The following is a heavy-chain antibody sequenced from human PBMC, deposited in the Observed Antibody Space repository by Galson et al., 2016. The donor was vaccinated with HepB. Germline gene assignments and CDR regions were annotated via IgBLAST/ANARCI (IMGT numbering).Heavy chain of an antibody. D-gene: IGHD3-16*01. V-gene: IGHV3-NL1*01. CDR3: ANDAVGPTFSLGSHLDY. CDR2: IGSDGTTT. J-gene: IGHJ4*02. CDR1: GFTFSTYA. Sequence: SLRLSCAASGFTFSTYAMHWVRQAPGPGLDCVSGIGSDGTTTYYSDSFRGRFTISRDNSKSTLYLQMNSLRADDTAVYYCANDAVGPTFSLGSHLDYWGQGTLVTVSS.